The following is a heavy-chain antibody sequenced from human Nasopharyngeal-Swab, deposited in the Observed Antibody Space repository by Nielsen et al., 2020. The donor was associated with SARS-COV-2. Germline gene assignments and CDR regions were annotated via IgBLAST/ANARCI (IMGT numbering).Heavy chain of an antibody. Sequence: GPLRLSCDVYGWSFSGYYWSWFRQPPGKGLEWIGAINHSGSTNYNPSLKSRVTISVDTSKNQFSLKLSSVTAADTAVYYCARVYGSGKGWYYFDYWGQGTLVTVSS. V-gene: IGHV4-34*01. D-gene: IGHD3-10*01. CDR3: ARVYGSGKGWYYFDY. J-gene: IGHJ4*02. CDR2: INHSGST. CDR1: GWSFSGYY.